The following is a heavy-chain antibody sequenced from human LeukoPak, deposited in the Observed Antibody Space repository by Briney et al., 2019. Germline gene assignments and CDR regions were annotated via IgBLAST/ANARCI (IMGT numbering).Heavy chain of an antibody. CDR2: IYYSGST. J-gene: IGHJ4*02. D-gene: IGHD3-10*01. CDR1: GGSISSYY. CDR3: ARGFTMVRGVIMPPIFDY. V-gene: IGHV4-59*01. Sequence: SETLSLTCTVSGGSISSYYWSWIRQPPGKGLEWIGYIYYSGSTNYNPSLKSRVTISVDTSKNQFSLKLSSVTAADTAVYYCARGFTMVRGVIMPPIFDYWGQGTLVAVSS.